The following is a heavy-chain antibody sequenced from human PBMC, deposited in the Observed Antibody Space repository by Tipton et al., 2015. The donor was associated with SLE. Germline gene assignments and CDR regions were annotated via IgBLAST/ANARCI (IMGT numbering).Heavy chain of an antibody. D-gene: IGHD5-18*01. CDR2: VYYIGTT. CDR3: ARVMDTWFDP. Sequence: TLSLTCNVSGGSINSGSYSWAWIRQPPGKGLEWVGSVYYIGTTNYSPSLKSRVTISLDTSKNQFSLKLSSVTAADTAVYYCARVMDTWFDPWGQGTLVTVSS. J-gene: IGHJ5*02. V-gene: IGHV4-39*07. CDR1: GGSINSGSYS.